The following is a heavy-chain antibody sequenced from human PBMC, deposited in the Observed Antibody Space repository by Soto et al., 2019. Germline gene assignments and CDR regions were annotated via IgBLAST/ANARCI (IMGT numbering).Heavy chain of an antibody. V-gene: IGHV1-18*01. Sequence: PSVKVSCKASGYTFRNYIIAWLRQAPGQGLECMGWISPYNGNTNYARQFRGRVTLTTDTSTSAAYLELRNLGSDDAATYYCARYCAGNTCYSRHYYAMDVWGQGTTVTVSS. D-gene: IGHD2-21*02. CDR2: ISPYNGNT. CDR3: ARYCAGNTCYSRHYYAMDV. J-gene: IGHJ6*02. CDR1: GYTFRNYI.